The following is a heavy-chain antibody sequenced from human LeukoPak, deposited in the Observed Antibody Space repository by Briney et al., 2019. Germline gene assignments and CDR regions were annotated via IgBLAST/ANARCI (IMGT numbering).Heavy chain of an antibody. J-gene: IGHJ5*02. D-gene: IGHD1-26*01. Sequence: ASVKVSCKASGYTFTGYYMHWVRQAPGQGLEWMGWINPNSGGTNYAQKFQGRVIMTRDTSISTAYMELSRLRSDDTAVYYCARDRGSYTRKWFDPWGQGTLVTVSS. CDR1: GYTFTGYY. CDR3: ARDRGSYTRKWFDP. CDR2: INPNSGGT. V-gene: IGHV1-2*02.